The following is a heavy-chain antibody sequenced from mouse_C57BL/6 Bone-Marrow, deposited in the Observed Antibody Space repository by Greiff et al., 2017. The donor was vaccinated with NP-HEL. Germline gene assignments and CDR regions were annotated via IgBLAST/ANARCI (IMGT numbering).Heavy chain of an antibody. CDR2: IYPGSGNT. CDR1: GYTFTDYY. CDR3: AREDSNSYYAMDY. D-gene: IGHD2-5*01. J-gene: IGHJ4*01. V-gene: IGHV1-76*01. Sequence: VQLQQSGAELVRPGASVKLSCKASGYTFTDYYINWVKQRPGQGLEWIARIYPGSGNTYYTEKFKGKATLTAEKSSSTAYMQLSSLTSEDSAVYFCAREDSNSYYAMDYWGQGTSVTVSS.